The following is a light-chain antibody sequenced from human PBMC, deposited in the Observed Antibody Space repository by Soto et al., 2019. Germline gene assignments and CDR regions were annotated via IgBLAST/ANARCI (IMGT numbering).Light chain of an antibody. Sequence: QLVLTQSPSASASLGASVKLTCTLSSGHSSYAIAWHRQQPEKGPRFLMRLNNDGSHTKGDGIPDRFSGSSSGAERYLTISRLQSEDEADYYCQTWGTGIQVFGGGTKLTVL. CDR2: LNNDGSH. CDR3: QTWGTGIQV. J-gene: IGLJ3*02. V-gene: IGLV4-69*01. CDR1: SGHSSYA.